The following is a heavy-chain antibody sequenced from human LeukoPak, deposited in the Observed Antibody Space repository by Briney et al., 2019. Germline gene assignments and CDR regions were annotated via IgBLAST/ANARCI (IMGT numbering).Heavy chain of an antibody. Sequence: ASVKVSCKTSGGTFTSYAISWVRQAPGQGLEWMGRMIPNLGIANYAQKFQGRVTITADKSTSTAYMELSSLRSEDTAVYYCARGTRYSSSSAYYYGMDVWGQGTTVTVSS. CDR3: ARGTRYSSSSAYYYGMDV. CDR1: GGTFTSYA. D-gene: IGHD6-6*01. CDR2: MIPNLGIA. V-gene: IGHV1-69*04. J-gene: IGHJ6*02.